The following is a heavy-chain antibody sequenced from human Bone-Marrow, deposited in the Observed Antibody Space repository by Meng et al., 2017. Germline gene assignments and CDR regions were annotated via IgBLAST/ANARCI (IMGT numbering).Heavy chain of an antibody. CDR3: AKVVSYYYDSSGYFGCFDY. CDR1: GFTFSSYA. Sequence: GESLKISCAASGFTFSSYAMSWVRQAPGKGLEWVSAISGSGGSTYYADSVKGRFTISRDNSKNTLYLQMNSLRAEDTAVYYCAKVVSYYYDSSGYFGCFDYWGQGTLVTVSS. V-gene: IGHV3-23*01. CDR2: ISGSGGST. J-gene: IGHJ4*02. D-gene: IGHD3-22*01.